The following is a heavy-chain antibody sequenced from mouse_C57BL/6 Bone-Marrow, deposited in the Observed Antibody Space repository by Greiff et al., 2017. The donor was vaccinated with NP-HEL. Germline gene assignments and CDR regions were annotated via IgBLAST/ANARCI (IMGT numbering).Heavy chain of an antibody. D-gene: IGHD6-1*01. Sequence: EVQLQQSGPELVKPGASVKISCKASGYTFTDYYMNWVKQSHGKSLEWIGDINPNNGGTSYNQKFKGKATLTVDKSSSTAYMELRSLTSEDSAVYYCARGGSPWYYFDYWGQGTTLTVSS. CDR2: INPNNGGT. J-gene: IGHJ2*01. V-gene: IGHV1-26*01. CDR1: GYTFTDYY. CDR3: ARGGSPWYYFDY.